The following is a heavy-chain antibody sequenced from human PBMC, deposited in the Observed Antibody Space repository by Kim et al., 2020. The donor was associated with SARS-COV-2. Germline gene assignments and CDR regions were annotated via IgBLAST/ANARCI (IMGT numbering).Heavy chain of an antibody. CDR3: ARLSGSSSYHY. D-gene: IGHD6-13*01. Sequence: TSYTPSLKSRVTLSVDTSKNQFSLKLSSVTAADTAVYYCARLSGSSSYHYWGQGTLVTVSS. CDR2: T. V-gene: IGHV4-39*01. J-gene: IGHJ4*02.